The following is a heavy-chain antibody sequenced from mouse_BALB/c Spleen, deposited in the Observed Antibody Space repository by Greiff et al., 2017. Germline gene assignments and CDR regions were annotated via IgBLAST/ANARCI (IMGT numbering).Heavy chain of an antibody. V-gene: IGHV2-6-7*01. CDR2: IWGDGST. CDR3: ARSTMITYWYFDV. J-gene: IGHJ1*01. D-gene: IGHD2-4*01. Sequence: VQLVESGPGLVAPSQSLSITCTVSGFSLTGYGVNWVRQPPGKGLEWLGMIWGDGSTDYNSALKSRLSISKDNSKSQVFLKMNSLQTDDTARYYCARSTMITYWYFDVWGAGTTVTVSS. CDR1: GFSLTGYG.